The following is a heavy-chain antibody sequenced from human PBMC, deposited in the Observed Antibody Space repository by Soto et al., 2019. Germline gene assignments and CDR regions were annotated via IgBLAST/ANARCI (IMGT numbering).Heavy chain of an antibody. Sequence: QVHLVQSGAEVKKPGSSVKVSCKVSGGAFISYAISWVRQAPGRGLEWMGGIIPVFGTANYTQKFQGRVTITAGASTSTAYMALSGLTSEDTALDYWARVRVTTYLTAFDYGGQGTLVTVSS. CDR1: GGAFISYA. D-gene: IGHD4-17*01. CDR2: IIPVFGTA. V-gene: IGHV1-69*01. CDR3: ARVRVTTYLTAFDY. J-gene: IGHJ4*02.